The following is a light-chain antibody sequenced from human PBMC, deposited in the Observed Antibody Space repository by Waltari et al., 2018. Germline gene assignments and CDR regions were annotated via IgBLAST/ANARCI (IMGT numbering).Light chain of an antibody. CDR1: QSISRY. J-gene: IGKJ1*01. CDR3: QNYERLPAT. CDR2: EAS. V-gene: IGKV3-20*01. Sequence: EIVLTQSPGTLSLSPGERATLSCRASQSISRYLVWYQQKPGQAPRLLISEASRRATGIPDRFSGSGSGTDFSLTISRLEPEDFAVYYCQNYERLPATFGQGTKVEIK.